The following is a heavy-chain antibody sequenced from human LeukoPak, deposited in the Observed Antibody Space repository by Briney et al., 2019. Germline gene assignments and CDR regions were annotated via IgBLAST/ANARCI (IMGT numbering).Heavy chain of an antibody. CDR2: ICPDGTVT. CDR1: GFTFSTYC. CDR3: VRDFRSADY. Sequence: GGSLRLSCAASGFTFSTYCMHWVRQAPGKGPMWVSRICPDGTVTNYADSVKARFIVSRDNARNTVYLQMNSLRVEDTAVYYCVRDFRSADYWGQGTLVTVSS. V-gene: IGHV3-74*01. J-gene: IGHJ4*02.